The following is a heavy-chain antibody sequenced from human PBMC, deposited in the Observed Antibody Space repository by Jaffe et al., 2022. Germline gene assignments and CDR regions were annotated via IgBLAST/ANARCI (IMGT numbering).Heavy chain of an antibody. Sequence: QVQLQESGPGLVKPSETLSLTCAVSDYSISSGYYWGWIRQPPGKGLEWIGSLYHSGSTYYNPSLKSRVTISADTSKNQFSLKLSSMTAADTAVYYCARHDYGSGSGHTSPFDYWGQGTLVTVSS. D-gene: IGHD3-10*01. CDR2: LYHSGST. CDR3: ARHDYGSGSGHTSPFDY. V-gene: IGHV4-38-2*01. CDR1: DYSISSGYY. J-gene: IGHJ4*02.